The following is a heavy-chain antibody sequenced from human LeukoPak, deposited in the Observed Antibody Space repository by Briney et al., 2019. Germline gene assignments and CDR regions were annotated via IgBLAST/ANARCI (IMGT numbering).Heavy chain of an antibody. Sequence: GGSLRLSCTASGFTFSNYWMHWVRQAPGKGLEWVATIKQEGSKKYYVDSVKGRFTISRDNAKNSLYLQMNSLRAEDTAVYYCARDGTPYSSSSLGYYYYYMDVWGKGTTVTVSS. D-gene: IGHD6-6*01. V-gene: IGHV3-7*01. J-gene: IGHJ6*03. CDR3: ARDGTPYSSSSLGYYYYYMDV. CDR2: IKQEGSKK. CDR1: GFTFSNYW.